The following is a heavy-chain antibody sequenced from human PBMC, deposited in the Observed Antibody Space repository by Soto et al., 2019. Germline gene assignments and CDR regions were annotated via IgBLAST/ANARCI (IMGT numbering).Heavy chain of an antibody. CDR3: TTLGFDP. V-gene: IGHV3-15*01. CDR1: GSSFSNAW. J-gene: IGHJ5*02. Sequence: PXGCLRLFCAACGSSFSNAWMSWVRQAPGKGLEWVGRVKSKSNGGTTDYAASVKGRFTISRDDSKNTLYLQMNSLKTEDTAVSYCTTLGFDPWAQGTLVTVSS. CDR2: VKSKSNGGTT.